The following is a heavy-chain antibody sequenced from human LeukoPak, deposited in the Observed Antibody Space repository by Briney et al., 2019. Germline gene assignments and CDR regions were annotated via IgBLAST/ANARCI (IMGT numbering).Heavy chain of an antibody. Sequence: GESLKISCKGSGYSITSYWIGWVRQMPGKGLEWMGIIYPGDSDTRYSPSFQGQVTISADKSISTAYLQWSSLKASDIAMYYCARLPYCGGDCYPNWFDTWGQGTLVTVSS. CDR2: IYPGDSDT. CDR3: ARLPYCGGDCYPNWFDT. D-gene: IGHD2-21*02. CDR1: GYSITSYW. J-gene: IGHJ5*02. V-gene: IGHV5-51*01.